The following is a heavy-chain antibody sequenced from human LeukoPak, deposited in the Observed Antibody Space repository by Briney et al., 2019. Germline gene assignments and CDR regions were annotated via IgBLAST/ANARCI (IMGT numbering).Heavy chain of an antibody. V-gene: IGHV1-69*05. D-gene: IGHD7-27*01. CDR1: GGTFSSYA. CDR2: IIPIFGTA. J-gene: IGHJ3*02. Sequence: GASVKVSCKASGGTFSSYAISWVRQASGQGLEWMGGIIPIFGTANYAQKFQGRVTITTDESTSTAYMELSSLRSEDTAVYYCARDQPNWGAFDIWGQGTMVTVSS. CDR3: ARDQPNWGAFDI.